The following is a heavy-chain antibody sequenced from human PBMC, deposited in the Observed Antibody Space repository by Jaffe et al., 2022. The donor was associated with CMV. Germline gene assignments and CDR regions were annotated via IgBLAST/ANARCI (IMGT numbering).Heavy chain of an antibody. V-gene: IGHV3-9*01. CDR1: GFTFDDYA. Sequence: EVQLVESGGGLVQPGRSLRLSCAASGFTFDDYAMHWVRQAPGKGLEWVSGISWNSGSIGYADSVKGRFTISRDNAKNSLYLQMNSLRAEDTALYYCAKDAEGITILEDYGMDVWGQGTTVTVSS. J-gene: IGHJ6*02. D-gene: IGHD3-3*01. CDR2: ISWNSGSI. CDR3: AKDAEGITILEDYGMDV.